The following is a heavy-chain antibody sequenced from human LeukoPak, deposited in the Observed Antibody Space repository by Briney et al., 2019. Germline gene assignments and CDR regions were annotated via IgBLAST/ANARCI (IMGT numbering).Heavy chain of an antibody. CDR3: AREDIIAVAGTGY. CDR2: ISAYNGNT. Sequence: GASVKVSCKASGYTFTSYGISWVRQAPGQGLEWMGWISAYNGNTNYAQKLQGRVTMTTDTSASTAYMELSSLRSEDTAVYYCAREDIIAVAGTGYWGQGTLVTVSS. V-gene: IGHV1-18*01. D-gene: IGHD6-19*01. CDR1: GYTFTSYG. J-gene: IGHJ4*02.